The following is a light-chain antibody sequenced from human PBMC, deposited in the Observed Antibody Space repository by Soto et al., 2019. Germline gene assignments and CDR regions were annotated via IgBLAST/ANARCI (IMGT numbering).Light chain of an antibody. CDR3: QQYNNWPRT. J-gene: IGKJ1*01. CDR2: GAS. CDR1: QSVGSN. Sequence: EVVMTQSPATLSVSPGERATLSCRASQSVGSNFAWYQQKPGQAPRLLIYGASTRATDIPGRFSGSGSGTESTLTISSLQSEDFAVYYCQQYNNWPRTFGQGTKVEIK. V-gene: IGKV3-15*01.